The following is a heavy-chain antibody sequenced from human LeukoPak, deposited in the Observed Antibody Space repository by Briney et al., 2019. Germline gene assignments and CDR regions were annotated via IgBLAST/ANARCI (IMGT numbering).Heavy chain of an antibody. J-gene: IGHJ4*02. Sequence: GASVKASCKASGYTFTSYAMHWVRQAPGQRLEWMGWINAGNGNTKYSQKFQGRVTITRDTSASTAYMELSSLRSEDTAVYYCARGLAAADTGVFDYWGQGTLVTVSS. CDR2: INAGNGNT. D-gene: IGHD6-13*01. CDR3: ARGLAAADTGVFDY. CDR1: GYTFTSYA. V-gene: IGHV1-3*01.